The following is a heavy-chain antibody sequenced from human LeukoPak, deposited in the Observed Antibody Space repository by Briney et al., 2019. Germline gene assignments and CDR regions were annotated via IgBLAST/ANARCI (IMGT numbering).Heavy chain of an antibody. D-gene: IGHD2-8*01. J-gene: IGHJ4*02. CDR1: GLTISNNY. CDR3: ARALWPSGMAY. CDR2: IYSDGST. V-gene: IGHV3-53*01. Sequence: PGGSLRLSCAASGLTISNNYMSWVRQAPGKGLEWVSVIYSDGSTYYADSVKGRFTISRDNSKNILYLQMNSLRAEDTAVYHCARALWPSGMAYWGQGTLVTVSS.